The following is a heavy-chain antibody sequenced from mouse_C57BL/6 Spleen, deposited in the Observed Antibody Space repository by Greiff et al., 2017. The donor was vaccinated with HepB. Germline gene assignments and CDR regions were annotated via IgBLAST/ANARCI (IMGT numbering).Heavy chain of an antibody. CDR2: ISYDGSN. Sequence: EVQLQESGPGLVKPSQSLSLTCSVTGYSITSGYYWNWIRQFPGNKLEWMGYISYDGSNNYNPFLKNRISITRDTSKNQFFLKLNSVTTEDTATYYCAREGYYDDVGYFDVWGTGTTVTVSS. J-gene: IGHJ1*03. D-gene: IGHD2-4*01. CDR1: GYSITSGYY. CDR3: AREGYYDDVGYFDV. V-gene: IGHV3-6*01.